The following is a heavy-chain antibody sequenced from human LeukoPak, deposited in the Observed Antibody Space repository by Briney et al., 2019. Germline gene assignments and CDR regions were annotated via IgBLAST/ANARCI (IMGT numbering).Heavy chain of an antibody. Sequence: AAVKVSCKASGYTFTGYYIHWVRQAPGQGPEWMGWINTNNGGANYTQKFQGRITLTRAMSIGTAYVDLIMLRPDDTAVYYCVRDGANDYGGSQSFYFDLWGKGTPITSST. V-gene: IGHV1-2*02. CDR1: GYTFTGYY. CDR2: INTNNGGA. CDR3: VRDGANDYGGSQSFYFDL. J-gene: IGHJ4*02. D-gene: IGHD4/OR15-4a*01.